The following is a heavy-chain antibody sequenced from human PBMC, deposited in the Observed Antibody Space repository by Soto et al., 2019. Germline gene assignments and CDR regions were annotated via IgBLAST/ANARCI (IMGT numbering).Heavy chain of an antibody. Sequence: QVQLQESGPGLVKPSGTLSLTCAVSGGSISSSNWWSWVRQPPGKGLEWIGEIYHSGSTNYNPSLKRRVTIAVDKSKNQFSLKLSSVTAADTAVDYCARSYMVRGVANWFDPWGQGTLVTVSS. J-gene: IGHJ5*02. V-gene: IGHV4-4*02. CDR3: ARSYMVRGVANWFDP. CDR1: GGSISSSNW. CDR2: IYHSGST. D-gene: IGHD3-10*01.